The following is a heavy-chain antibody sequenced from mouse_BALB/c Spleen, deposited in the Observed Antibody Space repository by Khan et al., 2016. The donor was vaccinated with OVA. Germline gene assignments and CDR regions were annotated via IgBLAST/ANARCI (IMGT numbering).Heavy chain of an antibody. V-gene: IGHV1-7*01. Sequence: QVQLKQSGAELAKPGASVKMSCKASGYTFINYWILWVKQRPGQGLEWIGYINPGTGYTEYKQHFKDKATFTADKYSSTAYMQLVSLTTEDSAIYYCARRGLRWDFDYWGQGTTLTVSS. CDR3: ARRGLRWDFDY. J-gene: IGHJ2*01. CDR2: INPGTGYT. CDR1: GYTFINYW. D-gene: IGHD1-1*01.